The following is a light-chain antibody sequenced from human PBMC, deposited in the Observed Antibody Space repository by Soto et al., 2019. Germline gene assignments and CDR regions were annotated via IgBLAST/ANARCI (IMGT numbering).Light chain of an antibody. CDR3: QQYNNWPPIT. CDR1: QSVTTY. V-gene: IGKV3-15*01. Sequence: EIVLTQSPATLSLSPGERANISCSASQSVTTYLACYQQKPGQAPRLLIFGASTRATGIPARFSGSGSGTEFTLTISSLESEDSAVYYCQQYNNWPPITFGQGTRLETK. CDR2: GAS. J-gene: IGKJ5*01.